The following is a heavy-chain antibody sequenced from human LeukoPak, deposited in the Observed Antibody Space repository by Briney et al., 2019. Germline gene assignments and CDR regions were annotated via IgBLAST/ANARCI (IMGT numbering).Heavy chain of an antibody. D-gene: IGHD1-26*01. J-gene: IGHJ5*02. Sequence: SETLSLTCTVSGGSISSSSYYWGWIRQPPGKGLEWIGSIYYSGNTYYNPSLKSRVTISVDTSKNQFSLKLSSVTAADTAVYYCARDNSVGDYAWWFDPWGQGTLVTVSS. CDR2: IYYSGNT. V-gene: IGHV4-39*07. CDR3: ARDNSVGDYAWWFDP. CDR1: GGSISSSSYY.